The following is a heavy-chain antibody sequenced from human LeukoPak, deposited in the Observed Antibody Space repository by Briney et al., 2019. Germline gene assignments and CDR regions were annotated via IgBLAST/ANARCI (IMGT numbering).Heavy chain of an antibody. CDR1: GGSISSYY. J-gene: IGHJ4*02. CDR2: IYYSGST. D-gene: IGHD3-16*02. V-gene: IGHV4-59*08. CDR3: ARQWGRIRLRELSSIDY. Sequence: SETLSLTCTVSGGSISSYYWSWIRQPPGKGLEWIGYIYYSGSTNYNPSLKSRVTISVDTSKNQFSLKLSSVTAADTAVYYCARQWGRIRLRELSSIDYWGQGTLVTVSS.